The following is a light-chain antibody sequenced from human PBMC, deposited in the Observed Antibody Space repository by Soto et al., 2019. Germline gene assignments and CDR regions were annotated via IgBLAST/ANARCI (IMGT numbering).Light chain of an antibody. CDR1: QGIGSY. J-gene: IGKJ5*01. Sequence: MELTESPSSLSASGGDRVTRTCRASQGIGSYLAWYQQKPGKAPKLLIYAASTLQSGVPSRFSGSGSGTEFTLTISSLQPEDFATYYCQQLNSYPFGQGTRLEIK. CDR2: AAS. CDR3: QQLNSYP. V-gene: IGKV1-9*01.